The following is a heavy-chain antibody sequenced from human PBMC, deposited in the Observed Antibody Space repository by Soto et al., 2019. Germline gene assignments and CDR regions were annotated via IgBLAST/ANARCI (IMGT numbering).Heavy chain of an antibody. V-gene: IGHV3-11*01. Sequence: QVQLVESGGGLVKPGGSLRLSCAASGFTFSDYYMSWIRQAPGKGLEWISYISSSGSAIYYTDSVKGRFTISRDNATNSLFLQMNSLRAEDTAVYYCARRAILWGNAFDIWGQGTLVTVSS. D-gene: IGHD2-21*01. J-gene: IGHJ3*02. CDR1: GFTFSDYY. CDR2: ISSSGSAI. CDR3: ARRAILWGNAFDI.